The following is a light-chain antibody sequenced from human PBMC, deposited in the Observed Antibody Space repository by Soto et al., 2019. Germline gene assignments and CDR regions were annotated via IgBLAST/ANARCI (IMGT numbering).Light chain of an antibody. CDR2: GAS. CDR3: QQYGSSPPIT. CDR1: QSVSNSY. Sequence: EIVLTQSPGTLSLSPGGRATLSCRASQSVSNSYLAWYQQKPGQAPRLLIYGASSRATGIPDRFSGSGSGTDFTLTIRRLEPEDFAVYYCQQYGSSPPITFGQGTRLEIK. V-gene: IGKV3-20*01. J-gene: IGKJ5*01.